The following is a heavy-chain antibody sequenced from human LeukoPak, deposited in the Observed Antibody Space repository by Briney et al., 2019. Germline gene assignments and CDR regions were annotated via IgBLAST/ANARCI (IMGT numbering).Heavy chain of an antibody. Sequence: GASVNVSCKASGYTFTSYDINWVRQATGQGLEWMGWMNPNSGNTGYAQKFQGRVTITRNTSISTAYMELSSLRSEDTAVYYCARGLSRSGSLDYWGQGTLVTVSS. CDR1: GYTFTSYD. J-gene: IGHJ4*02. V-gene: IGHV1-8*03. CDR3: ARGLSRSGSLDY. CDR2: MNPNSGNT. D-gene: IGHD1-26*01.